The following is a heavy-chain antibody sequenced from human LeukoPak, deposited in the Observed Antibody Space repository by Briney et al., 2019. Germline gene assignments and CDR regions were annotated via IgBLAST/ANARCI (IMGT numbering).Heavy chain of an antibody. Sequence: GSSVKVSCKASGYTFTSYDINWVRQATGQGLEWMGWMNPNSGNTGYAQKFQGRVTMTRNTSISTAYMELSSLRSEDTAVYYCARVPSVVVVAYPDYWGQGTLVTVSS. CDR2: MNPNSGNT. J-gene: IGHJ4*02. V-gene: IGHV1-8*01. CDR1: GYTFTSYD. D-gene: IGHD2-15*01. CDR3: ARVPSVVVVAYPDY.